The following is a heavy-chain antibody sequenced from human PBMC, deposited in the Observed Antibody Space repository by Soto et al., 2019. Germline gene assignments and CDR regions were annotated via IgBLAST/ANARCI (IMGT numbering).Heavy chain of an antibody. Sequence: TLSLTCTVSGGSISSGGYYWSWIRQHPGKGLEWIGYIYYSGSTYYNPSLKSRVTISVDTSKNQFSLKLSSVTAADTAVYYCARAGAVAGTGVDAFDIWGQGTMVTVSS. CDR3: ARAGAVAGTGVDAFDI. CDR2: IYYSGST. V-gene: IGHV4-31*03. D-gene: IGHD6-19*01. J-gene: IGHJ3*02. CDR1: GGSISSGGYY.